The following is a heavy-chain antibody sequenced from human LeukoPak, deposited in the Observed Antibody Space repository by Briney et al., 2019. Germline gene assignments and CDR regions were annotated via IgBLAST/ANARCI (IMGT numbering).Heavy chain of an antibody. CDR2: INHSGST. CDR1: GGSFSGYY. V-gene: IGHV4-34*01. J-gene: IGHJ4*02. Sequence: SETLSLTCAVYGGSFSGYYWSWIRQPPGKGLEWIGEINHSGSTNYNPSLKSRVTISVDTSKDQFSLKLSSVTAADTAVYYCARVGRIAAHLDYWGQGTLVTVSS. D-gene: IGHD6-6*01. CDR3: ARVGRIAAHLDY.